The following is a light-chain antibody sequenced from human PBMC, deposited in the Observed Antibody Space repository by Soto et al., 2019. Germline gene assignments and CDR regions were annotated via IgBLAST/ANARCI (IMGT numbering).Light chain of an antibody. V-gene: IGKV3-20*01. J-gene: IGKJ1*01. CDR3: QQYGSSPWA. CDR2: GAS. CDR1: QSVSTN. Sequence: EIVMTQSPATLSVSPGERATLSCGASQSVSTNLAWYQQKPGQAPRLLIYGASSRATGIPDRFSGRGSGTDFTLTISRLEPEDFAVYYCQQYGSSPWAFGPGTKVHIK.